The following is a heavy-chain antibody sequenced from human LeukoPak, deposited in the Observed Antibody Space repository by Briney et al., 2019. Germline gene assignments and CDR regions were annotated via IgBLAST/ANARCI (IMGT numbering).Heavy chain of an antibody. D-gene: IGHD3-10*01. Sequence: GGSLSLSCAASGFTFSDAWMSWVRQAPGKGLEWVGRIKSKTDGGTTDYSAPVKGRLTISRDDSKTTLYLQMNSLKTEDTAVYYCTTGPFDYYGSASYLANGMDVWGQGTTVTVSS. CDR2: IKSKTDGGTT. V-gene: IGHV3-15*01. CDR3: TTGPFDYYGSASYLANGMDV. CDR1: GFTFSDAW. J-gene: IGHJ6*02.